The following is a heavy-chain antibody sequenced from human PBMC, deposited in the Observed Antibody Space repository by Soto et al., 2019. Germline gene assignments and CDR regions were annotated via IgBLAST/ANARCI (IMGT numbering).Heavy chain of an antibody. CDR1: GGSFSGYY. J-gene: IGHJ4*02. CDR2: INHSGST. D-gene: IGHD3-3*01. V-gene: IGHV4-34*01. CDR3: ARGPLGIFGVVNYRDPDYYFDY. Sequence: ASETLSLTCAVYGGSFSGYYWTWIRQPPGKGLEWIGEINHSGSTNYNPSLKSRVTISVDTSKNQFSLKLSSVTAADTAVYYCARGPLGIFGVVNYRDPDYYFDYWGQGTLVTVSS.